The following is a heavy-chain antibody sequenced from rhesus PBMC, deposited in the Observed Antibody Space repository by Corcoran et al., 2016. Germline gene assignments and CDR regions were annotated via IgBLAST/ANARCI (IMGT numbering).Heavy chain of an antibody. CDR2: ISGSGGST. CDR1: GGSISRNY. CDR3: ARDAGYSPNDRFDV. D-gene: IGHD5-12*01. J-gene: IGHJ5-1*01. V-gene: IGHV4-173*01. Sequence: QLQLQESGPGLVKPSETLSLTCAVSGGSISRNYWSWIRQPPGTGLEWIGSISGSGGSTDYNTSLTSRVTISTDTAKNQFSLKLSSVTAADTAVYYCARDAGYSPNDRFDVWGPGVLVTVSS.